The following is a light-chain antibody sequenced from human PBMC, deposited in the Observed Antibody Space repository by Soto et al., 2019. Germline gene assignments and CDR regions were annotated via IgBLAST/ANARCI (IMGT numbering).Light chain of an antibody. Sequence: QLVLTQPPSVSGAPGQRVTISCTGNNSNIGAGSGVNWYQQFPDRAPKLLIYANTHRPSGVPDRFSGSTSATSASLAITGLQTRDEADYYCQSFDSSLTGLIFGGGTQLTVL. J-gene: IGLJ2*01. V-gene: IGLV1-40*01. CDR1: NSNIGAGSG. CDR2: ANT. CDR3: QSFDSSLTGLI.